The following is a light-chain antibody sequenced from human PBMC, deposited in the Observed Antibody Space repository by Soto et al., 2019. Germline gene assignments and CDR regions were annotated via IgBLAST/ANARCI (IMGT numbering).Light chain of an antibody. V-gene: IGLV1-47*01. J-gene: IGLJ1*01. CDR3: AAWDDSLSGFYV. CDR1: SSNIGSNY. Sequence: QAVVTQPPSASGTPGQRVTISCSGSSSNIGSNYVYWYQQLPGTAPKLLIYRNNQRPSGVPDRVSGSKSGTSASLAISGLRSEDEAEYYCAAWDDSLSGFYVFGTGTKVTVL. CDR2: RNN.